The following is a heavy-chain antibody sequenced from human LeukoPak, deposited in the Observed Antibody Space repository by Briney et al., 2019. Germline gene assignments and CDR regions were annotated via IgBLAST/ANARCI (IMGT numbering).Heavy chain of an antibody. J-gene: IGHJ4*02. D-gene: IGHD2-15*01. CDR3: ARGEGPAATLRYFDY. CDR2: IDPNTGGT. CDR1: GYTFTGYY. V-gene: IGHV1-2*02. Sequence: APVKVSCKASGYTFTGYYMHWVRQAPGQGLEWMGWIDPNTGGTNYAQKFQGRVTMTRDTTISTAYMELSRLTSDDTAVYYCARGEGPAATLRYFDYWGQGTLVTVSS.